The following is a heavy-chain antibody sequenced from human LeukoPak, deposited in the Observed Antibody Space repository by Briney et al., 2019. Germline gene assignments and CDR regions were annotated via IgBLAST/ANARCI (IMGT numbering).Heavy chain of an antibody. CDR2: INSDGSST. J-gene: IGHJ6*02. CDR1: GFTFSSYW. CDR3: AKDLINYYYGMDV. V-gene: IGHV3-74*01. Sequence: PGGSLRLSCAASGFTFSSYWMHWVRQAPGRGLVWVSRINSDGSSTSYADSVKGRFTISRDNSKNTLYLQMNSLRAEDTAVYYCAKDLINYYYGMDVWGQGTTVTVSS.